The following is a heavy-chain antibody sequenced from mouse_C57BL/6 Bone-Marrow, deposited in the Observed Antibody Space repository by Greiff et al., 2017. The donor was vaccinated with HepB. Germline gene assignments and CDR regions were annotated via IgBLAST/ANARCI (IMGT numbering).Heavy chain of an antibody. Sequence: VQVVESGPGLVAPSQSLSITCTVSGFSLTSYGVDWVRQSPGKGLEWLGVIWGVGSTNYNSALKSRLSISKDNSKSQVFLKMNSLQTDDTAMYYCARHYGSSYVWYVDVWGTGTTVTVSS. CDR3: ARHYGSSYVWYVDV. D-gene: IGHD1-1*01. CDR2: IWGVGST. J-gene: IGHJ1*03. CDR1: GFSLTSYG. V-gene: IGHV2-6*01.